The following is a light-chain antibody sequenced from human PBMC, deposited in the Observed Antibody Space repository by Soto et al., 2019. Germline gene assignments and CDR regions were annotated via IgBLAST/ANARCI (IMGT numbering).Light chain of an antibody. CDR1: ESVHRN. CDR3: QHYNNWPPT. CDR2: YAS. V-gene: IGKV3-15*01. J-gene: IGKJ3*01. Sequence: EMVMTQSPATLSVSPGERVTLSCRASESVHRNLAWYQQKPGQGPSLLIYYASTRATCVPDRLTGSGSGTEFTLTISRLQSEDSGVYHCQHYNNWPPTFGPGTKVEIK.